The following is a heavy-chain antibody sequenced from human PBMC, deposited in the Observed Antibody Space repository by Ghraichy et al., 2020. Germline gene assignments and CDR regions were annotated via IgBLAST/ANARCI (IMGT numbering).Heavy chain of an antibody. D-gene: IGHD4-17*01. CDR2: IHYSGSA. Sequence: SETLSLTCTVSGGSINSGGYYWSWIRQHPGRGLEWIGYIHYSGSAYYNPSLKSRLTISIDTSNNRFSLHLTSVTAADTAVYYCARAVTVTTFHFVNWGQGSLVSVSS. J-gene: IGHJ4*02. V-gene: IGHV4-31*03. CDR3: ARAVTVTTFHFVN. CDR1: GGSINSGGYY.